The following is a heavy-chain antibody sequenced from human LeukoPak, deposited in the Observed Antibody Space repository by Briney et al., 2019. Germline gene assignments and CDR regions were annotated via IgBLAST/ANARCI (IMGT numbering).Heavy chain of an antibody. D-gene: IGHD1-26*01. J-gene: IGHJ4*02. V-gene: IGHV3-23*01. Sequence: GGSPRLSCAASGFIFNKHAMSWVRQAPGKGLEWVSGLSGSGGSTDYADSVKGRFTISRDNAKNSLYLQMNSLRADDTAVYYCVCRIGGAPQWGQGTLVTVSS. CDR2: LSGSGGST. CDR1: GFIFNKHA. CDR3: VCRIGGAPQ.